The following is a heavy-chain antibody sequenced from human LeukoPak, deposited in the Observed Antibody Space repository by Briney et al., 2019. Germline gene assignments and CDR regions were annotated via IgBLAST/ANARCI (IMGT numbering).Heavy chain of an antibody. CDR3: ARSTAAGPDY. J-gene: IGHJ4*02. CDR2: ISDIGST. V-gene: IGHV4-59*01. D-gene: IGHD6-13*01. CDR1: GGSFSGYY. Sequence: SETLSLTCAVYGGSFSGYYWSWIRQPPGKGLEWIAYISDIGSTNYNPSLKSRVTISVDTSKNQFSLKLSSVTAADTAVYYCARSTAAGPDYWGQGTLVTVSS.